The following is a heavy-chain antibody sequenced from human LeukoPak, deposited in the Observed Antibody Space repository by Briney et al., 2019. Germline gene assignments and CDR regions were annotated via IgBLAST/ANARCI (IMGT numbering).Heavy chain of an antibody. J-gene: IGHJ6*04. CDR3: ARRASVVVPARYGMDV. D-gene: IGHD2-2*01. Sequence: GGSLRLSCAASGFTFSSYEMNWVRQAPGKGLEWVSYTSSSGSTIYYADSVKGRFTISRDNAKNSLYLQMNSLRAEDTAVYYCARRASVVVPARYGMDVWGKGTTVTVSS. V-gene: IGHV3-48*03. CDR2: TSSSGSTI. CDR1: GFTFSSYE.